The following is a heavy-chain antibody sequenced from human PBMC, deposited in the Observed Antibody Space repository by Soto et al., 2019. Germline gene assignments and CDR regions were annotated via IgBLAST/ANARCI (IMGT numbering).Heavy chain of an antibody. V-gene: IGHV1-69*01. Sequence: QVQLVQSGAEVKKPGSSVKVSCRASGGTFTSFAFSWVRQAPGQGLEWMGGIIPIFGTANFAQRFQGRVTIAADESTSTAYMELISLRSEDMAFYYCARQWLRSRSDYYYYGMDVWGQGTTVTVSS. J-gene: IGHJ6*02. D-gene: IGHD5-12*01. CDR1: GGTFTSFA. CDR2: IIPIFGTA. CDR3: ARQWLRSRSDYYYYGMDV.